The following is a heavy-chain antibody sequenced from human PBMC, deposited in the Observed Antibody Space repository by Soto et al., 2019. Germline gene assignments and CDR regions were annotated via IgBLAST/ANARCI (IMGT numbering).Heavy chain of an antibody. V-gene: IGHV1-18*01. Sequence: ASVKVSCKASAYPFISYGISWVRQAPGQGFELMGLISGYNGKTNYAQKLQGRVIMTTDTSTSTAYMELRSLRSDDTAVYYCARAVVVSAPYYYMDVWGTGTTVTVSS. D-gene: IGHD2-15*01. CDR3: ARAVVVSAPYYYMDV. CDR2: ISGYNGKT. J-gene: IGHJ6*03. CDR1: AYPFISYG.